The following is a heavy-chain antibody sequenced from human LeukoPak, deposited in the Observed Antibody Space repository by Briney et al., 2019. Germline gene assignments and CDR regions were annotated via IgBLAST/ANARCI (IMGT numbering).Heavy chain of an antibody. V-gene: IGHV1-18*01. J-gene: IGHJ4*02. D-gene: IGHD1-1*01. Sequence: ASVKVSCKASGYTFTSYDINWVRQATGQGLEWMGWISAYNGNTNYAQKLQGRVTMTTDTSTSTAYMELRSLRSDDTAVYYCARDKTGTPWDYWGQGTLVTVSS. CDR3: ARDKTGTPWDY. CDR1: GYTFTSYD. CDR2: ISAYNGNT.